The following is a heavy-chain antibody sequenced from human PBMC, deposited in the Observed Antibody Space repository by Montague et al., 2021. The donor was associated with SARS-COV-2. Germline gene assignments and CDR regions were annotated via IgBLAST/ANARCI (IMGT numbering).Heavy chain of an antibody. CDR1: GFILSSYE. D-gene: IGHD2-21*01. V-gene: IGHV3-48*03. J-gene: IGHJ6*02. CDR3: ARDRDWDDWCGMDV. Sequence: PLRLSCAASGFILSSYEMNWVRQAPGKGLEWISYISSSGGGSTKHYTXSVKGRFTISRDNAKNSLYLQMNSLRVEDTAIYYCARDRDWDDWCGMDVWGQGTTVTVSS. CDR2: ISSSGGGSTK.